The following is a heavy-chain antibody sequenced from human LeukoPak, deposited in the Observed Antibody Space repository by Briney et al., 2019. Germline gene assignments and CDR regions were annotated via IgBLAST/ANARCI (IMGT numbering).Heavy chain of an antibody. V-gene: IGHV4-61*02. CDR2: IYTSGST. CDR1: GGSISSGSYY. Sequence: PSQTLSLTCTVSGGSISSGSYYWSWSRQPAGKGLEWIGRIYTSGSTNYNPSLKSRVTISVDTSKNQFSLKLSSVTAADTAVYYCARDQAVCGGNSWGQGTLVTVSS. D-gene: IGHD4-23*01. J-gene: IGHJ4*02. CDR3: ARDQAVCGGNS.